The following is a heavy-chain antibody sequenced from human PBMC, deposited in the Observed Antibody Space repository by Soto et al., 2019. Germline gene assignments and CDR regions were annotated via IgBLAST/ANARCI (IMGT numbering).Heavy chain of an antibody. CDR3: ARSIVVVTALDY. CDR2: INAGNGNT. Sequence: QVQLVQSGAEEKKPGASVKVSCKASGYTFTSYAMHWVPQAPGQRLEWMGWINAGNGNTKYSQKFQGRVTITRDTSASTAYMKLSSLRSEDTAVYYCARSIVVVTALDYWGQGTLVTVSS. D-gene: IGHD2-21*02. CDR1: GYTFTSYA. V-gene: IGHV1-3*05. J-gene: IGHJ4*02.